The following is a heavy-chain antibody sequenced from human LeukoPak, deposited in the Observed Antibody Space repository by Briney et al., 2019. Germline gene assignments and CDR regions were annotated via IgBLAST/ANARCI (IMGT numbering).Heavy chain of an antibody. CDR3: ARDPGVVGVWYYYYGMDV. J-gene: IGHJ6*02. CDR2: INHSGST. Sequence: PSETLSLTCAVYGGSFSGYYWSWIRQPPGKGLEWIGEINHSGSTNYNPSLKSRVTISVDTSKNQFSLKLSSVTAADTAVYYCARDPGVVGVWYYYYGMDVWGQGTTVTVSS. V-gene: IGHV4-34*01. D-gene: IGHD1-26*01. CDR1: GGSFSGYY.